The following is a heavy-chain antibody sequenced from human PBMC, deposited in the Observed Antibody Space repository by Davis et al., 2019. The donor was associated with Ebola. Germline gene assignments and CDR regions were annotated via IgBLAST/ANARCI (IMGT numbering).Heavy chain of an antibody. D-gene: IGHD2-8*01. CDR1: GFTFSTYS. J-gene: IGHJ5*02. V-gene: IGHV3-21*04. Sequence: GESLKISCAASGFTFSTYSMSWVRQAPGKGLEWVSSISSDSDYIYYADSAKGRFTISRDNAKNSLYLQMNSLRAEDTAVYYCAKSVVLGREWFDPWGQGTLVTVSS. CDR2: ISSDSDYI. CDR3: AKSVVLGREWFDP.